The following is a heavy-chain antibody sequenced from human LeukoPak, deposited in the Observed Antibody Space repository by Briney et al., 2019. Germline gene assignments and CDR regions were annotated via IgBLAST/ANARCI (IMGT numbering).Heavy chain of an antibody. Sequence: PGGSLRLSCAASGFPFSSYSMNSVRRAPAKGLAGVSYISSASSTIFYADSVKGRFTISRDTAKNSLYLEMNSPRDEDTAVYYCARDGWSQFGEFYFDYWGQGALVTVSS. D-gene: IGHD3-10*01. CDR3: ARDGWSQFGEFYFDY. V-gene: IGHV3-48*02. CDR2: ISSASSTI. J-gene: IGHJ4*02. CDR1: GFPFSSYS.